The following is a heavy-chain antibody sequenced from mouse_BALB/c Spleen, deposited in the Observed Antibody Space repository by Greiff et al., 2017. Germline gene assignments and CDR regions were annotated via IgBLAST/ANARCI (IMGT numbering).Heavy chain of an antibody. J-gene: IGHJ4*01. CDR3: TRGYGSSYDYAMDY. CDR1: GFTFSNYW. V-gene: IGHV6-6*02. D-gene: IGHD1-1*01. CDR2: IRLKSNNYAT. Sequence: DVKLVESGGGLVQPGGSMKLSCVASGFTFSNYWMNWVRQSPEKGLEWVAEIRLKSNNYATHYAESVKGRFTISRDDSKSSVYLQMNNLRAEDTGIYYCTRGYGSSYDYAMDYWGQGTSVTVSS.